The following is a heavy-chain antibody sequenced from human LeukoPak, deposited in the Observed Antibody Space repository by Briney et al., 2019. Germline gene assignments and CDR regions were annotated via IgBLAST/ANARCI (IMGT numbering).Heavy chain of an antibody. D-gene: IGHD3-10*01. CDR1: GYSISSGYY. Sequence: KPSETLSLTCTVSGYSISSGYYWGWIRQPPGKGLEWIGSIYHSGSTYYNPSLRSRVTISVDTSKNQFSLKLTSVTAADTAVYYCARVVWFGEVFDYRGQGTLVTVSS. CDR2: IYHSGST. CDR3: ARVVWFGEVFDY. J-gene: IGHJ4*02. V-gene: IGHV4-38-2*02.